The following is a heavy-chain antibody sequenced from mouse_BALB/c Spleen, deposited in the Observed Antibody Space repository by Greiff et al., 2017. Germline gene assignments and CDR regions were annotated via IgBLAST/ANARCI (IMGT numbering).Heavy chain of an antibody. CDR3: ARGRDYGNFYFDY. V-gene: IGHV1S19*01. J-gene: IGHJ2*01. Sequence: QVQLKQSGAELARPGASVKLSCKASGYSFTSYYIHWVKQRPGQGLEWIGWIFPGSGNTKYNEKFKGKATLTADTSSSTAYMQLSSLTSEDSAVYFCARGRDYGNFYFDYWGQGTTLTVSS. CDR1: GYSFTSYY. D-gene: IGHD2-1*01. CDR2: IFPGSGNT.